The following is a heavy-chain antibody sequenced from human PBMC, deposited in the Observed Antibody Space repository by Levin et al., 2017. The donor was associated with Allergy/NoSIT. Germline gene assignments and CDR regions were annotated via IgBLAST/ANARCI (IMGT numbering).Heavy chain of an antibody. D-gene: IGHD2-21*01. CDR1: GYYFSDYW. Sequence: GGSLRLSCKVSGYYFSDYWIGWVRQMPGKGLEWMGIIYPGDSDTRYSPSFQGQVTISADKSISTAFLQWSSLRASDTALYYCVRSPSYGGDPRYFDFWGRGTLVTVSS. CDR3: VRSPSYGGDPRYFDF. V-gene: IGHV5-51*01. J-gene: IGHJ2*01. CDR2: IYPGDSDT.